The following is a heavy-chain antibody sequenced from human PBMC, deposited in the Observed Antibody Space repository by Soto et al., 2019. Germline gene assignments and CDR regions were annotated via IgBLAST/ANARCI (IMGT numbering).Heavy chain of an antibody. CDR2: IYHSGST. CDR3: ARAERVAFDY. CDR1: GGSISSGGYS. J-gene: IGHJ4*02. Sequence: KASETLSLTCAVSGGSISSGGYSWSWIRQPPGKGLEWIGYIYHSGSTYYNPSLKSRVTISVDRSKNQFSLKLSSVTAADTAVYYCARAERVAFDYWGQGTLVTVSS. V-gene: IGHV4-30-2*01. D-gene: IGHD2-15*01.